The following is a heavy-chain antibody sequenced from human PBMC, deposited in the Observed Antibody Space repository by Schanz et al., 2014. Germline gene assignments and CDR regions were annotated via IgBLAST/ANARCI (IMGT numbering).Heavy chain of an antibody. Sequence: QLQLVQSGAEVKKPGSSVKVSCKLSGGTFSSYTISWMRQAPGQGLEWMGRIVPIAGITNYAQRFQGRVTITADRSTSTAYMELSSLRSEDTAVYYCARGYGDSPTDFWGQGTLVTVSS. CDR3: ARGYGDSPTDF. V-gene: IGHV1-69*02. J-gene: IGHJ4*02. D-gene: IGHD4-17*01. CDR2: IVPIAGIT. CDR1: GGTFSSYT.